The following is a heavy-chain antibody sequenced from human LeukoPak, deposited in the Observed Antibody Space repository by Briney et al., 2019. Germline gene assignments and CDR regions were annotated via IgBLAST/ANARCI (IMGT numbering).Heavy chain of an antibody. V-gene: IGHV3-23*01. D-gene: IGHD3-10*01. Sequence: GGSLTLSCAASGFTFSSYSMSWVRQPPGKGLEWVSAISGSGGSTYYPDSVKGRFTISRDNSKNTPYLQMNSLRAEDTAVYYCAKRGGYYGSGSYWPYYYYGMDVWGQGTTVTVSS. CDR3: AKRGGYYGSGSYWPYYYYGMDV. CDR1: GFTFSSYS. CDR2: ISGSGGST. J-gene: IGHJ6*02.